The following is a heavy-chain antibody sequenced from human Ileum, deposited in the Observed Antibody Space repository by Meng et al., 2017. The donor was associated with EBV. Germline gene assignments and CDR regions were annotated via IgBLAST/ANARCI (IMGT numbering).Heavy chain of an antibody. V-gene: IGHV4-28*01. CDR2: IYYSGST. D-gene: IGHD3-22*01. CDR1: GYSISSTNW. CDR3: ARNVPGTSAYYD. J-gene: IGHJ4*02. Sequence: GQRQEAGPGLGKPSDTLSLTCAVSGYSISSTNWWGWIRQPPGKGLEWIGYIYYSGSTSYNPSLKSRVTMSVDTSKNQFSLNLNSVTAVDTAVYYCARNVPGTSAYYDWGQGTLVTVSS.